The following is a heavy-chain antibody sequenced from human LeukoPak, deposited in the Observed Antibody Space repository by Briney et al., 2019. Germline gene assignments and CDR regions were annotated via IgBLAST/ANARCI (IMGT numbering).Heavy chain of an antibody. CDR3: ARPGPYWYFDL. Sequence: GGSLRLSCAASGFTFSSSAMNWVRQAPGKGLEWVSSINNVGSHIYYGDSVKGRFTISRDNAKNSLYLQMNSLRAEDTAVYYCARPGPYWYFDLWGRGTLVTVSS. CDR2: INNVGSHI. V-gene: IGHV3-21*01. CDR1: GFTFSSSA. J-gene: IGHJ2*01.